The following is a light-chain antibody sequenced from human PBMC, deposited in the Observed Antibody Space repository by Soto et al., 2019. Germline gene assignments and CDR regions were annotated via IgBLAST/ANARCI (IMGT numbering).Light chain of an antibody. J-gene: IGLJ1*01. CDR3: CSYAGSYRYV. Sequence: QSVLTQPRSVSGSPGQSVTISCTGTSSDVGGYNYVSWYQQHSGKAPKLMIYDVSKRPSGVPDRFSGSKSGNTASLTISGLQAEDEADYYCCSYAGSYRYVFGTGTKVTVL. V-gene: IGLV2-11*01. CDR1: SSDVGGYNY. CDR2: DVS.